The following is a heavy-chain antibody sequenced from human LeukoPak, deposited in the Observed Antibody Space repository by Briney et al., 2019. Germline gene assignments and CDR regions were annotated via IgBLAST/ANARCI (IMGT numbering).Heavy chain of an antibody. Sequence: SVTVSFKASGGTFSSYAISWVRQAPGQGLEWMGGIIPIFGTANYAQKFQGRVTITADESTSTAYMELSSLRSEDTAVYYCARGLNSGSYGYFDYWGQGTLVTVSS. CDR2: IIPIFGTA. CDR3: ARGLNSGSYGYFDY. CDR1: GGTFSSYA. V-gene: IGHV1-69*01. D-gene: IGHD1-26*01. J-gene: IGHJ4*02.